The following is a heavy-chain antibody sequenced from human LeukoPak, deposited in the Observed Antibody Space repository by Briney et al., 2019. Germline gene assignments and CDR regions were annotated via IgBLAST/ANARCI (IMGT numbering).Heavy chain of an antibody. Sequence: SETLSLTCTVSGGSISSHYWSWIRQPPGKGLEWIGYIYYSGSTNYNPSLKSRVTISVDTSKNQFSLKLSSVTAADTAVYYCARARGDTMIVVPRGINWFDPWGQGTLVTVSS. CDR3: ARARGDTMIVVPRGINWFDP. CDR2: IYYSGST. D-gene: IGHD3-22*01. V-gene: IGHV4-59*11. CDR1: GGSISSHY. J-gene: IGHJ5*02.